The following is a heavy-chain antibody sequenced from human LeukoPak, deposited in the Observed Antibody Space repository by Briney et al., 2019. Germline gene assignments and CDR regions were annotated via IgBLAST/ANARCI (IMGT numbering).Heavy chain of an antibody. CDR1: GGTFSSYA. V-gene: IGHV1-69*05. Sequence: ASVKVSCKASGGTFSSYAISWVRQAPGQGLEWMGRIIPIFGTANYAQKFQGRVTITTDESTSTAYMELSSLGSEDTAVYYCARELKYYYDSSGYYDYWGQGTLVTVSS. CDR2: IIPIFGTA. CDR3: ARELKYYYDSSGYYDY. D-gene: IGHD3-22*01. J-gene: IGHJ4*02.